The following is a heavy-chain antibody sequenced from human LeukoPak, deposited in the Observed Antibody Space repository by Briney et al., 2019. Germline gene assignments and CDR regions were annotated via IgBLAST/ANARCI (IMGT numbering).Heavy chain of an antibody. D-gene: IGHD2-2*01. CDR1: GFTFSSYA. CDR2: ISYDGSNK. CDR3: ACPYCSTTSCHWFVDFDI. V-gene: IGHV3-30-3*01. Sequence: PGGSLRLSCAASGFTFSSYAMHWVRQAPGKGLEWVAVISYDGSNKNYADSVKGRCTISRDNSKNTLYLQMNRLRGQDTGVYYCACPYCSTTSCHWFVDFDIWGQGTMVTVSS. J-gene: IGHJ3*02.